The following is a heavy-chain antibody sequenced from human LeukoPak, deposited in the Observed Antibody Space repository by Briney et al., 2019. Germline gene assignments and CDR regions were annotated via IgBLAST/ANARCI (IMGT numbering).Heavy chain of an antibody. J-gene: IGHJ4*02. CDR1: GFTFSSYS. D-gene: IGHD3-10*01. CDR2: ISSSGSTI. CDR3: ARKSSKTGPLFY. V-gene: IGHV3-48*04. Sequence: GGSLRLSCAASGFTFSSYSMNWVRQAPGKGLEWVSYISSSGSTIYYADSVKGRFTISRDNAKNSLYLQMNSLRAEDTAVYYCARKSSKTGPLFYWGQGTLVTVSS.